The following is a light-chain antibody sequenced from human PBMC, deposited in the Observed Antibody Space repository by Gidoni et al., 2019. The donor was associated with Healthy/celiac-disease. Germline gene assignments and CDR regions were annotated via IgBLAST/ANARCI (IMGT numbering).Light chain of an antibody. CDR1: QSVSSY. CDR3: QQRSNWPPLFT. Sequence: EIVLTQSPATLSLSPGERANLTCRASQSVSSYLAWYQQKPGQAPRLLIYDAANKATGTPARFSGSGSGTDFTLTISSLEPEDFAVYYCQQRSNWPPLFTFGPGTKVEIK. J-gene: IGKJ3*01. V-gene: IGKV3-11*01. CDR2: DAA.